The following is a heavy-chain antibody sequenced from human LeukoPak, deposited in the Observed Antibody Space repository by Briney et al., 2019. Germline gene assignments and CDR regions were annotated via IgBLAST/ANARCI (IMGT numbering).Heavy chain of an antibody. CDR1: GYSFTSYW. Sequence: GESLKISCKGSGYSFTSYWIGWVRQMPGKGLEWMGIIYPGDSDTRYSPSFQGQVTISADKSISTAYLQWSSLKASDTAMYYCARVGYDSSGYRGNAEYFQHWGQGTLVTVSS. J-gene: IGHJ1*01. D-gene: IGHD3-22*01. CDR3: ARVGYDSSGYRGNAEYFQH. CDR2: IYPGDSDT. V-gene: IGHV5-51*01.